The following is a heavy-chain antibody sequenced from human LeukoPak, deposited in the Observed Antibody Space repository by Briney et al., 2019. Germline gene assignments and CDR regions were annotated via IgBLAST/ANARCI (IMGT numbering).Heavy chain of an antibody. CDR3: ASTVKDIVVVPAAGWFDP. Sequence: SETLSLTCAVYGGSFSGYYWSWISQPPGKGLEWIGEMNHSGSTNYNPSLKSRVTISVDTSKNQFSLKLSSVTAADTAVYYCASTVKDIVVVPAAGWFDPWGQGTLVTVSS. CDR1: GGSFSGYY. V-gene: IGHV4-34*01. J-gene: IGHJ5*02. CDR2: MNHSGST. D-gene: IGHD2-2*01.